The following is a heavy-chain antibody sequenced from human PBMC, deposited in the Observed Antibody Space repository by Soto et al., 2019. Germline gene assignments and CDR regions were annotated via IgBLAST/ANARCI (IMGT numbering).Heavy chain of an antibody. D-gene: IGHD6-19*01. J-gene: IGHJ5*02. Sequence: EVQLLESGGESVQPGGSLRLSCAASGFPFNTFAMNWVRQAPGRGREWIAMISGRGDISNYADSVRGRFTISRDNSKNTLFLQMSALRDDDTAVYYCATRFSTGWSRYNWFGPWGQGTLVTVSS. V-gene: IGHV3-23*01. CDR3: ATRFSTGWSRYNWFGP. CDR2: ISGRGDIS. CDR1: GFPFNTFA.